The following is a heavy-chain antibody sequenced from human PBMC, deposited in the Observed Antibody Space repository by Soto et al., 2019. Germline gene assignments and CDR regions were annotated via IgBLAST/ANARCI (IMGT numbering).Heavy chain of an antibody. V-gene: IGHV1-8*01. CDR2: MNPNSGNT. D-gene: IGHD1-20*01. Sequence: ASVKVSCKASGYTFTSYDIKWVRQATGQGLEWMGWMNPNSGNTGYAQKFQGRVTMTRNTSISTAYMELSSLRSEDTAVYYCARDITGTTDGWFDPWGQGTLVTVSS. CDR3: ARDITGTTDGWFDP. J-gene: IGHJ5*02. CDR1: GYTFTSYD.